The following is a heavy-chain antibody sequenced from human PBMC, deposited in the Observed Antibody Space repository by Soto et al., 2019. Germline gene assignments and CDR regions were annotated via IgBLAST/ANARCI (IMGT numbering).Heavy chain of an antibody. J-gene: IGHJ3*02. CDR3: AKGVEHSTADAFEK. D-gene: IGHD5-18*01. Sequence: EVHVLESGGDLVQPGGSLRLTCAVSGFTFTTSSINWVRQAPGKGLEWVSSISSNGYTTYYADSVTGRFTISTDNSKSTVFLQMNRLRVEDTALYYCAKGVEHSTADAFEKWGQGTMVTVSS. V-gene: IGHV3-23*01. CDR1: GFTFTTSS. CDR2: ISSNGYTT.